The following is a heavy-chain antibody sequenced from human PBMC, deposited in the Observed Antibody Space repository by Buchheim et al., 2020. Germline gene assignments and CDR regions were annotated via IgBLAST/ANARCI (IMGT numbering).Heavy chain of an antibody. J-gene: IGHJ6*02. D-gene: IGHD6-13*01. CDR3: AKGAGYSSSWYSNYYYYGMDV. CDR1: GFTFSSYA. Sequence: EVQLLESGGGLVQPGGSLRLSCAASGFTFSSYAMSWVRQAPGKGLEWVSAISGSGGSTYYADSVKGRFTISRDNSKHTLYLQMNSLRAEDTAVYYCAKGAGYSSSWYSNYYYYGMDVWGQGTT. V-gene: IGHV3-23*01. CDR2: ISGSGGST.